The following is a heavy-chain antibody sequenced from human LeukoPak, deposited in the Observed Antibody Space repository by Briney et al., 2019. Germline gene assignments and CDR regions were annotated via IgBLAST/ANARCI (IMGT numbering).Heavy chain of an antibody. CDR2: IYPGDSDT. V-gene: IGHV5-51*01. CDR1: GYSFTSYW. Sequence: GESLKISCKGSGYSFTSYWIGWVRQMPGKGLEWMGIIYPGDSDTRYSPSFQGQVTISADKSISTAYLQWSSLKASDTAMYYCARVGAEWELLDYYYMDVWGKGTTVTVSS. CDR3: ARVGAEWELLDYYYMDV. J-gene: IGHJ6*03. D-gene: IGHD1-26*01.